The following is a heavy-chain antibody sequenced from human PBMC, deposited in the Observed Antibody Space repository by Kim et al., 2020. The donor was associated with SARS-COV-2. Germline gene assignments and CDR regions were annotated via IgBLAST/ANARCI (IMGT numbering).Heavy chain of an antibody. CDR3: ARRGQWLVGTLSYYYYMDV. V-gene: IGHV4-39*01. Sequence: SRVTISVDTSKNQFSLKLSSVTAADTAVYYCARRGQWLVGTLSYYYYMDVWGKGTTVTVSS. J-gene: IGHJ6*03. D-gene: IGHD6-19*01.